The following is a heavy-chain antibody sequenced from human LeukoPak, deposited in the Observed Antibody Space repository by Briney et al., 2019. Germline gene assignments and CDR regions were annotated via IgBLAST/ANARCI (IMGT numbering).Heavy chain of an antibody. D-gene: IGHD1-26*01. CDR2: VSTNGDVT. V-gene: IGHV3-23*01. CDR1: GLTFNSHS. Sequence: PGGSLRLSCVASGLTFNSHSMSWVRQAPGMGLEWVSVVSTNGDVTFYADSVKGRFTISRDNAKNTLYLQMNSLRAEDTAVYYCARELLGFDYYYGMDVWGQGTTVTVSS. CDR3: ARELLGFDYYYGMDV. J-gene: IGHJ6*02.